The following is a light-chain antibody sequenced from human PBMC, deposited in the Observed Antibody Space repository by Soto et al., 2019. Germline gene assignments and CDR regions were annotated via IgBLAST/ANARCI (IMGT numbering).Light chain of an antibody. CDR2: GNN. CDR3: QSYDRSLSGWV. CDR1: SSNFGAGYD. V-gene: IGLV1-40*01. J-gene: IGLJ2*01. Sequence: QSVLTQPPSMSGAPGQRVTISCTGSSSNFGAGYDVHWYQHLPGTAPKLLIYGNNNRPSGVPDRFSGSKSGTSASLAITGLQAEDEADYYCQSYDRSLSGWVFGGGTKLTVL.